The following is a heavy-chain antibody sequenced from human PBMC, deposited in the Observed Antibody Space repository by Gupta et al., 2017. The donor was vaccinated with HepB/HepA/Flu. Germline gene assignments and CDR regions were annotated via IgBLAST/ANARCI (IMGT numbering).Heavy chain of an antibody. Sequence: QVQLVESGGGVVQPGRSLRLSCAASGFTFRRTSMHWVRQAPGKGLEWVALISFEGTKKYYADAVKGRFTISRDNSKNTLYLQMNSLRPEETSLYYCARDGGEGGWGYYFDYGGQGALVTVSS. CDR1: GFTFRRTS. J-gene: IGHJ4*02. V-gene: IGHV3-30*04. D-gene: IGHD3-10*01. CDR2: ISFEGTKK. CDR3: ARDGGEGGWGYYFDY.